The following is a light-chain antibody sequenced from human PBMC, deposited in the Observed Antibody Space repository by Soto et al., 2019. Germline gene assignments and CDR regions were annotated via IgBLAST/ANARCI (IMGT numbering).Light chain of an antibody. CDR2: GAS. V-gene: IGKV3-15*01. J-gene: IGKJ1*01. Sequence: EIVMTQSPATLSVSPGERDTLSSTASQSVSSNLAWYQQKPGQAPRLLIYGASTRATGIQARFSGSGSGTEFTLTIRRLEPEDFAVYYCHKFDGSPRTFGQGNKLDIK. CDR1: QSVSSN. CDR3: HKFDGSPRT.